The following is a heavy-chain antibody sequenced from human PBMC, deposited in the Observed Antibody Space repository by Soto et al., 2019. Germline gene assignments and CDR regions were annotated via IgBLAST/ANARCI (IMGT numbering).Heavy chain of an antibody. Sequence: GSLRLSCAASGFTFSIYAMSWVRQAPGKGLEWVSSISGSGSSTYNADSVKGRFTISRDNSKNTLYLQMNSLRAEDTAVYYCAKDGRRWDLPADYWGQGALVTVSS. CDR3: AKDGRRWDLPADY. CDR1: GFTFSIYA. CDR2: ISGSGSST. D-gene: IGHD1-26*01. V-gene: IGHV3-23*01. J-gene: IGHJ4*02.